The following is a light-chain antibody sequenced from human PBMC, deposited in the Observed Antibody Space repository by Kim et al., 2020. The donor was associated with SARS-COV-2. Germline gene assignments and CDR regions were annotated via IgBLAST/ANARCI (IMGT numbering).Light chain of an antibody. J-gene: IGLJ1*01. CDR3: SSYIRGNTNYV. Sequence: ISWTETRSDVGGYKYVSWYKQLPGKAPKLVIYEVDNRPSGVSIRFSGSKSGNTASLTISGLQAEDEADYYCSSYIRGNTNYVFGTRTKVTVL. V-gene: IGLV2-14*01. CDR2: EVD. CDR1: RSDVGGYKY.